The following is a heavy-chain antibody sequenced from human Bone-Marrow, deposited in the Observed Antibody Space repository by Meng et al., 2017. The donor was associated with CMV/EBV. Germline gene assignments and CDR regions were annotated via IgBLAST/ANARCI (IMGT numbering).Heavy chain of an antibody. Sequence: GGSLRLSCAASGFTFSSYDMHWVRQATGKGLEWVSAIGTAGDTYYPGSVKGRFTISRENAKNSLYLQMNSLRAGDTAVYYCARDHSSREVGLLLGYYYYGMDVWGQGTTVTVSS. J-gene: IGHJ6*02. CDR3: ARDHSSREVGLLLGYYYYGMDV. CDR2: IGTAGDT. CDR1: GFTFSSYD. D-gene: IGHD6-13*01. V-gene: IGHV3-13*01.